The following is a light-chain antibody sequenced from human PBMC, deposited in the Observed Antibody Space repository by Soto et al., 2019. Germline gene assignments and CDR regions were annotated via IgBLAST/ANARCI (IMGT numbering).Light chain of an antibody. CDR3: KQYESTPLT. Sequence: DIVMTQTPDSLAVSLGERATINCKSSQSVLYSSNNKNYLAWYQQRPGQPPKLLIYWASTRESGVPDRFSGSGSGTDFTLTITSLQAEDVAVYYCKQYESTPLTSGQGTKVEIK. J-gene: IGKJ2*01. CDR1: QSVLYSSNNKNY. V-gene: IGKV4-1*01. CDR2: WAS.